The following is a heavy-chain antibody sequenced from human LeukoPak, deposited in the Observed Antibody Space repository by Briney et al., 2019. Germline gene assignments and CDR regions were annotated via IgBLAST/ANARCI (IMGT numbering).Heavy chain of an antibody. CDR1: GDSISSTYYY. V-gene: IGHV4-39*07. CDR3: ARVGIAAAGFHFDY. Sequence: SETLSLTCTVSGDSISSTYYYWGWIRQPPGKGLEWIGSIYYSGSTYYNPSLKSRVTISVDTSKNQFSLKLSSVTAADTAVYYCARVGIAAAGFHFDYWGQGTLVTVSS. J-gene: IGHJ4*02. D-gene: IGHD6-13*01. CDR2: IYYSGST.